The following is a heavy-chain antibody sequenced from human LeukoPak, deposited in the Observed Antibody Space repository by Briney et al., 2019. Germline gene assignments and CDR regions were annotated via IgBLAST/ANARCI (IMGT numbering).Heavy chain of an antibody. Sequence: ASVTVSFKASGYTFTSYDINWVRQAPGQGLEWMGWMNPNSGNTGYAQKFQGRVTITRNTSISTAYMELSSLRSEDTAVYYCARARDGYFQRGGFDYWGQGTLVTVSS. CDR1: GYTFTSYD. J-gene: IGHJ4*02. CDR3: ARARDGYFQRGGFDY. CDR2: MNPNSGNT. V-gene: IGHV1-8*01. D-gene: IGHD5-24*01.